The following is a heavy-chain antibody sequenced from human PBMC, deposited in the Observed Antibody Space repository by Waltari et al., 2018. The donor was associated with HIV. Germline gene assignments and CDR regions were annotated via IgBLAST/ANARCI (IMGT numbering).Heavy chain of an antibody. D-gene: IGHD2-15*01. Sequence: QVQLQQWGAGLLKPSETLSLTCAVYGGSFSGYYWSWIRQPPGKGLEWIGEINHSGSTNYNPSLKSRVTISVDTSKNQFSLKLSSVTAADTAVYYCARFEVVAATGDYWGQGTLVTVSS. J-gene: IGHJ4*02. V-gene: IGHV4-34*01. CDR1: GGSFSGYY. CDR2: INHSGST. CDR3: ARFEVVAATGDY.